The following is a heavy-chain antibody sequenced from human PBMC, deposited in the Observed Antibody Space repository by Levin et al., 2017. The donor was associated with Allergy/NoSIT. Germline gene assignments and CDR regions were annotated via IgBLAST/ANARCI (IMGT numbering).Heavy chain of an antibody. V-gene: IGHV3-23*01. J-gene: IGHJ6*02. CDR2: ITDSGGST. D-gene: IGHD3-3*01. CDR1: GFTFSSYA. CDR3: AKWDILSGYYTINYYYGLDV. Sequence: GESLKISCAASGFTFSSYAMSWVRQAPGKGLEWVSSITDSGGSTYYADSVKGRFTISRDNSKNMVYLQMNSLRAEDTAVYYCAKWDILSGYYTINYYYGLDVWGQGTTVTVSS.